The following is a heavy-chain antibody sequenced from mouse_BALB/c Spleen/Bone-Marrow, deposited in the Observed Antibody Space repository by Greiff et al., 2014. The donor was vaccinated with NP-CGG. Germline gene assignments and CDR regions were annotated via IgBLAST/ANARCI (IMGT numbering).Heavy chain of an antibody. J-gene: IGHJ4*01. CDR2: INPGSGAT. V-gene: IGHV1-54*01. CDR3: ARKLGPSYAMDY. D-gene: IGHD4-1*01. CDR1: GYAFTNYL. Sequence: QVQLQQSGADLVRSGTSVKVSCKASGYAFTNYLIEWVKQRPGQGLEWIGVINPGSGATNYNEKFKGKATLTADKSSSTAYMQLSSLTSDDSAVYFCARKLGPSYAMDYWGQGTSVTVSS.